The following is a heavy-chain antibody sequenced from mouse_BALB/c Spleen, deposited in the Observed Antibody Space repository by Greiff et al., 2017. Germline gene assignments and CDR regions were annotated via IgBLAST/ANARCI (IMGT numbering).Heavy chain of an antibody. CDR3: ARGWLPSFAY. CDR1: GFTFSSYG. V-gene: IGHV5-6*03. Sequence: EVKLMESGGGLVKPGGSLKLSCAASGFTFSSYGMSWVRQTPDKRLEWVATISSGGSYTYYPDSVKGRFTISRDNAKNTLYLQMSSLKSEDTAMYYCARGWLPSFAYWGQGTLVTVSA. J-gene: IGHJ3*01. CDR2: ISSGGSYT. D-gene: IGHD2-2*01.